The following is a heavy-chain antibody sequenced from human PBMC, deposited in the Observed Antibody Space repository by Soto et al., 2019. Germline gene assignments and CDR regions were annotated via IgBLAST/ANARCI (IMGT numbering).Heavy chain of an antibody. V-gene: IGHV3-66*01. J-gene: IGHJ5*01. Sequence: RGSLILSCAASGFTVNTSYMPSVCQAPGKSQEWLHVHYSGGNTYYAVSAKGGFRIFRDNSNNSLFLQMDQLRAEATAVYYCARGLHSSESFYLPLAASWGHGSLLTASS. D-gene: IGHD3-16*02. CDR2: HYSGGNT. CDR3: ARGLHSSESFYLPLAAS. CDR1: GFTVNTSY.